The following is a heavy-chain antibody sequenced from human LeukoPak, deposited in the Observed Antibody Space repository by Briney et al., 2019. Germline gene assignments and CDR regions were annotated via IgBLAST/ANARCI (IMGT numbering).Heavy chain of an antibody. CDR1: GYTFTGYY. D-gene: IGHD5-12*01. V-gene: IGHV1-2*02. J-gene: IGHJ4*02. CDR3: AGGVDIVATRFDY. Sequence: ASVKVSCKASGYTFTGYYMHWVRQAPGQGLEWMGWINPNSGGTNYAQKFQGRVTMTRDTSISTAYMELSRLRSDDTAVYYCAGGVDIVATRFDYWGQGTLVTVSS. CDR2: INPNSGGT.